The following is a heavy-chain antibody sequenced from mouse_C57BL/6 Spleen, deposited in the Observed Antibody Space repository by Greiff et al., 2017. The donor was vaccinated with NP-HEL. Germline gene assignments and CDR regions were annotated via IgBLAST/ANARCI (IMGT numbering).Heavy chain of an antibody. V-gene: IGHV1-52*01. CDR3: ANWEGAFAN. J-gene: IGHJ3*01. Sequence: QVQLQHPGAELVSPASSVKLSCKASGYTFTSYWMHRVKQRPIQGLEWIGNIDPSDSETHYNQKFKDKVTLTVEKSSSTAYMQLRSLTSEDSAVYYCANWEGAFANWGQGTLVTVSA. CDR1: GYTFTSYW. CDR2: IDPSDSET. D-gene: IGHD4-1*01.